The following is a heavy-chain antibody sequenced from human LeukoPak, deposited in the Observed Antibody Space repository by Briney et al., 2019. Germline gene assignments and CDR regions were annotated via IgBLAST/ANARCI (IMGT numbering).Heavy chain of an antibody. V-gene: IGHV4-34*01. D-gene: IGHD6-6*01. CDR2: INHSGST. CDR1: GGSFSGYY. J-gene: IGHJ4*02. Sequence: SETLSLTCAVYGGSFSGYYWSWIRQPPGKGLEWIGEINHSGSTNYNPSLKSRVTISVDTSKNQFSLKLSSVTAADTAVYYCARLAARLWDYWGQGTLVTVSS. CDR3: ARLAARLWDY.